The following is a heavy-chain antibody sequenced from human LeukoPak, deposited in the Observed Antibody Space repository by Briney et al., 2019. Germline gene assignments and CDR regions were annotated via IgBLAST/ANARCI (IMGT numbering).Heavy chain of an antibody. Sequence: QSGGSLRLSCAASGFTFDDYAMHWVRQAPGKGLEWVSGTSWNSGSIGYADSVKGRFTISRDNAKNSLYLQMNSLRAEDTAVYYCARVPTSGFHEQTPVLTVQGDNWFDPWGQGILVTVSS. CDR3: ARVPTSGFHEQTPVLTVQGDNWFDP. CDR2: TSWNSGSI. D-gene: IGHD3-10*01. V-gene: IGHV3-9*01. J-gene: IGHJ5*02. CDR1: GFTFDDYA.